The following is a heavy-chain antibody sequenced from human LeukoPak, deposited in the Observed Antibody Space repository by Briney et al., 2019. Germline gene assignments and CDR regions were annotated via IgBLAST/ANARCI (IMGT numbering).Heavy chain of an antibody. D-gene: IGHD6-13*01. CDR2: INAGNGNT. CDR1: AYTLTIYT. V-gene: IGHV1-3*01. CDR3: ARTTRSWYEDNDAFDI. Sequence: GASVKVSCKASAYTLTIYTIHWVRQAPGQRLEWMGWINAGNGNTRYSQNFQGRVTITRDTSATTAYMELSSLRSEDTAVYYCARTTRSWYEDNDAFDIWGQGTTVTVSS. J-gene: IGHJ3*02.